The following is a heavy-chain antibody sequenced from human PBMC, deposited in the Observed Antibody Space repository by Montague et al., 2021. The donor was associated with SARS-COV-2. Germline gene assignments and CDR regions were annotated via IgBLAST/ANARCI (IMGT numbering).Heavy chain of an antibody. CDR3: AYKTSGWPIEFGF. CDR1: GFSLSARGVG. CDR2: IYWNDDK. V-gene: IGHV2-5*01. D-gene: IGHD6-19*01. J-gene: IGHJ4*02. Sequence: PELVKPTQTLTLTCTSSGFSLSARGVGVGWIRQPPGKALECLALIYWNDDKRYQPSLKNRLTVTKDTSKNQVVLTMTNMDPVDTATYYCAYKTSGWPIEFGFWGQGALVTVSS.